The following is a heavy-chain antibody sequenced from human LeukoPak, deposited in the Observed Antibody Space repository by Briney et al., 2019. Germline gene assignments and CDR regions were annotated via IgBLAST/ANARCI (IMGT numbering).Heavy chain of an antibody. CDR1: GFTFSSYW. CDR2: INSDGIIT. Sequence: PGGSLRLSCEASGFTFSSYWMHWVRQVPGKGLVWVSRINSDGIITNYADSVKGRFTISRDNAKNTLYLQMNSLRVEDTAVYYCAGVWLPGWGQGTLVTVSS. V-gene: IGHV3-74*01. CDR3: AGVWLPG. J-gene: IGHJ4*02. D-gene: IGHD5-12*01.